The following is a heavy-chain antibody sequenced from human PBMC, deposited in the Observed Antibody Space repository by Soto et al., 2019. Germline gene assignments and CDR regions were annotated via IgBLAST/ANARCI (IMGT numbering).Heavy chain of an antibody. V-gene: IGHV4-39*01. D-gene: IGHD6-13*01. CDR1: GGSISSSSYY. CDR2: IYYSGST. Sequence: QLQLQESGPGLVKPSETLSLTCTVSGGSISSSSYYWGWIRQPPGKGLEWIGSIYYSGSTYYNPSLKSRVTISVDTSKNQFSLKLISVTAADTAVYYCARRDSRWYEPAFDYWCQGTLVTVSS. J-gene: IGHJ4*02. CDR3: ARRDSRWYEPAFDY.